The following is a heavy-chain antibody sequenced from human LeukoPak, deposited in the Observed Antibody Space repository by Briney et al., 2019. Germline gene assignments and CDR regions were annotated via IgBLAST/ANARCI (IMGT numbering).Heavy chain of an antibody. Sequence: GASVKVSCKASGYTFTGYYMHWVRQAPGQGLEWMGWINPNSGGTNYAQKFQGRVTMTRDTSISTAYMELSRLRSDDTAVYYCARDRRTAQYQLPSKDYMDVWGKGTTVTVSS. D-gene: IGHD2-2*01. CDR2: INPNSGGT. V-gene: IGHV1-2*02. CDR1: GYTFTGYY. CDR3: ARDRRTAQYQLPSKDYMDV. J-gene: IGHJ6*03.